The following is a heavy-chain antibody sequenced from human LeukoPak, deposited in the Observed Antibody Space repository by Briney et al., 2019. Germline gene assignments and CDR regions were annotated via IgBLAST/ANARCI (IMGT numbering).Heavy chain of an antibody. Sequence: GRSLRLSCAASGFTFSSYGMHWVRQAPGKGLEWVAVISYDGSNKYYADSVKGRFTISRDNSKNTLYLQMNSLRAEDTAVYYCAKDRSFEYYDFWSGYLGEKSNWFDPWGQGTLVTVSS. CDR2: ISYDGSNK. CDR1: GFTFSSYG. D-gene: IGHD3-3*01. CDR3: AKDRSFEYYDFWSGYLGEKSNWFDP. V-gene: IGHV3-30*18. J-gene: IGHJ5*02.